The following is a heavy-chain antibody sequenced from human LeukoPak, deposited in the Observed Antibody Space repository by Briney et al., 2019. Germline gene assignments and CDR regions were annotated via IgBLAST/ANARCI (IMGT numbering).Heavy chain of an antibody. D-gene: IGHD3-10*01. CDR2: IYYSGST. CDR1: GGFISSSTHY. Sequence: SETLSLTCTVSGGFISSSTHYWGWIRQPPGKGPEWIVSIYYSGSTYYNPSLKSRVTISVDTSKNHFSLNLTSVTAADTAVYYCARHRGYYGSGSKVDYWGQGSLVTVSS. V-gene: IGHV4-39*01. J-gene: IGHJ4*02. CDR3: ARHRGYYGSGSKVDY.